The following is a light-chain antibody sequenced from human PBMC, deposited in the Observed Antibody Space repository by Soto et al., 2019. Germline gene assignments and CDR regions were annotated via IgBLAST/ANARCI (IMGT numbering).Light chain of an antibody. CDR3: QSYDPTLRTSL. V-gene: IGLV1-44*01. J-gene: IGLJ2*01. CDR1: TSNLGGNT. CDR2: SNN. Sequence: QAVVTQPPSVSGTPGHKVSISCSGSTSNLGGNTVNWYQQLPGTAPKLLIHSNNNRPSGVPDRFSGSKSGTSASLAIAGLQADDEADYYCQSYDPTLRTSLFGGGTQLTVL.